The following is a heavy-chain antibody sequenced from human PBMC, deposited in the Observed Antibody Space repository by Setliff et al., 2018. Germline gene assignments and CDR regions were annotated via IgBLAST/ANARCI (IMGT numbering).Heavy chain of an antibody. V-gene: IGHV1-18*01. CDR3: VRGQGPRTVVAIPFDH. CDR1: GATFSSYG. D-gene: IGHD3-22*01. J-gene: IGHJ4*02. CDR2: ISTDDGDT. Sequence: ASVKVSCKASGATFSSYGISWVRQAPGQGLEWMGWISTDDGDTNFAQKFQGRVTMTTDTSTTTAYMELTSLTSDDTALYYCVRGQGPRTVVAIPFDHWGQGTLVTVSS.